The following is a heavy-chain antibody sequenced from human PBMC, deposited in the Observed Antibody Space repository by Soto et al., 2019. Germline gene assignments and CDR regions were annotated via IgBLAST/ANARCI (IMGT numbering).Heavy chain of an antibody. D-gene: IGHD3-22*01. CDR3: AKDIMDSSGYYYYYYYGMDV. Sequence: SVGSLRLSCAASGFTFDDYAMHWVRQAPGKGLEWVSGISWNSGSIGYADSVKGRFTISRDNAKNSLYLQMNSLRAEDTALYYCAKDIMDSSGYYYYYYYGMDVWGQGTTVTVSS. J-gene: IGHJ6*02. CDR2: ISWNSGSI. CDR1: GFTFDDYA. V-gene: IGHV3-9*01.